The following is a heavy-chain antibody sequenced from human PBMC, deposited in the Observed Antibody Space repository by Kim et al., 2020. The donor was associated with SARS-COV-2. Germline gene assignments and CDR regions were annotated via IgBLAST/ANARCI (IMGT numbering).Heavy chain of an antibody. J-gene: IGHJ5*02. Sequence: SETLSLTCAVYGGSFSGYYWSWIRQPPGKGLEWIGEINHSGSTNYNPSLKSRVTISVDTSKNQFSLKLSSVTAADTAVYYCARGPSSRAARRGGWFDPWG. CDR3: ARGPSSRAARRGGWFDP. CDR2: INHSGST. D-gene: IGHD6-6*01. V-gene: IGHV4-34*01. CDR1: GGSFSGYY.